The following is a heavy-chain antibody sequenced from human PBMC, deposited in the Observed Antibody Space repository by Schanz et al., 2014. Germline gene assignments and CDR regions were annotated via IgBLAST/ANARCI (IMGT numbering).Heavy chain of an antibody. Sequence: EVQLLESGGGLVQPGGSLRLSCAGSGFTFSSYAMSWVRQTPGKGLEWVSDISDSGDSTHYADSVKGRFTISRDNSMNTLYLQMNSLRVEDTAVYYCARPSDSSWYMDVWGKGTTVTVSS. V-gene: IGHV3-23*01. CDR3: ARPSDSSWYMDV. D-gene: IGHD2-21*02. CDR1: GFTFSSYA. J-gene: IGHJ6*03. CDR2: ISDSGDST.